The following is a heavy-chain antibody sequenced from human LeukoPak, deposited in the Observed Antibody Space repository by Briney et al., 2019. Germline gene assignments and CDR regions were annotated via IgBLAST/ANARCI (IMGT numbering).Heavy chain of an antibody. CDR2: IKQDGSEK. CDR3: ARTWIQLWSPFDY. V-gene: IGHV3-7*01. Sequence: QPGGSLRLSCAASGFTFSSYWMSWVRQAPGKGLEWVANIKQDGSEKYYVDSVKGRFTISRDNAKNSLYLQMNSLRAEDTAVYYCARTWIQLWSPFDYWGQGTPVTVSS. D-gene: IGHD5-18*01. CDR1: GFTFSSYW. J-gene: IGHJ4*02.